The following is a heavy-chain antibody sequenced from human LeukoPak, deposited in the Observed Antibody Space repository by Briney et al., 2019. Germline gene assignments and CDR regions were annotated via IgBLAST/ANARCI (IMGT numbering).Heavy chain of an antibody. J-gene: IGHJ3*02. D-gene: IGHD6-13*01. V-gene: IGHV4-59*01. CDR3: ARATYSSSWYPNNAFDI. CDR2: IYYSGST. CDR1: GGSISSYY. Sequence: PSETLSLTCTVSGGSISSYYWSWIRQPPGKGLEWIGYIYYSGSTNYNPSLKSRVTISVDTSKSQFSLKLSSVTAADTAVYYCARATYSSSWYPNNAFDIWGQGTMVTVSS.